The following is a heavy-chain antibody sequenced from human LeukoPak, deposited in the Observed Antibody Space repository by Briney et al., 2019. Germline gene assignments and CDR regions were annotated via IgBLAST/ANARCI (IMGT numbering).Heavy chain of an antibody. J-gene: IGHJ5*02. CDR2: ISYDGSNK. Sequence: QSGGSLRLSCAASGFTFSSYGMHWVRQAPAKGLEGVAVISYDGSNKYYADSVKGRFTISRDNSKNTLYLQMNSLRAEDTAVYYCARVPNWNYGPGGGFDPWGLGTLVTVSS. CDR1: GFTFSSYG. D-gene: IGHD1-7*01. CDR3: ARVPNWNYGPGGGFDP. V-gene: IGHV3-30*19.